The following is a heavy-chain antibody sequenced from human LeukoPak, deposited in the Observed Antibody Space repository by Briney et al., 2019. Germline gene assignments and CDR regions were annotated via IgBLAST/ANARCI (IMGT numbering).Heavy chain of an antibody. D-gene: IGHD3-9*01. J-gene: IGHJ4*02. CDR2: IIPILGIA. V-gene: IGHV1-69*04. Sequence: GASVKVSCKASGGTFSSYAISWVRQAPGQGLEWMGRIIPILGIANYAQKFQGRVTITADKSTSTVYMELSSLRSEDTAVYYCVRDSTTYYDILTGYSYFDYWGQGTLVTVSS. CDR3: VRDSTTYYDILTGYSYFDY. CDR1: GGTFSSYA.